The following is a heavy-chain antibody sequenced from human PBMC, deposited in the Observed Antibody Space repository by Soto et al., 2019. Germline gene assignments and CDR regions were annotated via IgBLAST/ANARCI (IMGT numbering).Heavy chain of an antibody. CDR3: ARASSRYCSRSRCYGDY. D-gene: IGHD2-2*01. J-gene: IGHJ4*02. Sequence: QVHLVQSGAEVKKPGASVKVSCKASGYTLSSYFLHWVRQAPGQGLEWIGIINTADATTSYPQKFQRRLTMTSDPSTNTDYMELTSLTSEDTAVYYCARASSRYCSRSRCYGDYWGQGTLVTVSS. CDR2: INTADATT. CDR1: GYTLSSYF. V-gene: IGHV1-46*01.